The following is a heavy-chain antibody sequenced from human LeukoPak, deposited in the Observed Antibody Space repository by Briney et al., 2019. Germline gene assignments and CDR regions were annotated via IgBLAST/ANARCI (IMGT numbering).Heavy chain of an antibody. CDR3: ARHNDCTGGTCYIYDY. CDR2: LYSGGTT. J-gene: IGHJ4*02. D-gene: IGHD2-8*02. V-gene: IGHV3-66*04. Sequence: GGSLRLSCAASGFTFSSYSMNWVRQAPGKGLEWVSVLYSGGTTYYADSVKGRFTISRDNSKNTLYLQMNSLRVEDTAVYYCARHNDCTGGTCYIYDYWGQGTLVTVSS. CDR1: GFTFSSYS.